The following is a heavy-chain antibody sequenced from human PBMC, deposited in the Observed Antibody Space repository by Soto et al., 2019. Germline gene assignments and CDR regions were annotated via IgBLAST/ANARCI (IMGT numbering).Heavy chain of an antibody. D-gene: IGHD4-17*01. V-gene: IGHV3-48*01. CDR2: ISSESTTT. Sequence: EVQLVESGGGLVQPGGSLRLSCAASGFSFSSYDMNWVRQAPGKGLEWISYISSESTTTYYADSVKGRFTISRDNAKNSLYLQMNSLRAEDTAMYYCARDPRGFGDNFDSWGQGTLVAVSS. CDR3: ARDPRGFGDNFDS. CDR1: GFSFSSYD. J-gene: IGHJ4*02.